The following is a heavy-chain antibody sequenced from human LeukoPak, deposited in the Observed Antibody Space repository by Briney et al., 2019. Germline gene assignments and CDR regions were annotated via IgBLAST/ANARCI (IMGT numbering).Heavy chain of an antibody. Sequence: PGGSLRLSCAASGFTVSSNYMSWVRQAPGKGLEWVSSISGFNTHYADSVKGRFSISRDNYKNTLYLQMSSLRAEDTAVYYCARDPNGNYVGAFDFQRWGQGTLVTVSS. V-gene: IGHV3-53*01. D-gene: IGHD4-17*01. CDR3: ARDPNGNYVGAFDFQR. J-gene: IGHJ1*01. CDR1: GFTVSSNY. CDR2: ISGFNT.